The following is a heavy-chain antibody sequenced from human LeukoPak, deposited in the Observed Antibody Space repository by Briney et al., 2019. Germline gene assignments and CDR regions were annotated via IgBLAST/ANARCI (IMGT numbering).Heavy chain of an antibody. D-gene: IGHD6-13*01. V-gene: IGHV4-34*01. J-gene: IGHJ4*02. Sequence: SETLSLTCAVYGGSFSGYYWSWIRQPPGKWLEWIGEINHSGSTNYNPSLKSRVTISVDTSKNQFSLKLSSVTAADTAVYYCARADSSSYDDYWGQGTLVTVSS. CDR3: ARADSSSYDDY. CDR2: INHSGST. CDR1: GGSFSGYY.